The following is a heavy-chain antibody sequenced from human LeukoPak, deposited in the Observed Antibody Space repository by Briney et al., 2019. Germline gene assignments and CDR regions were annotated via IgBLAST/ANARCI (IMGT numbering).Heavy chain of an antibody. J-gene: IGHJ6*02. D-gene: IGHD2/OR15-2a*01. CDR3: ARVSGTIRIWPQPFGDGMDV. Sequence: GGSLRLSCAASRFTFSNYVMSWVRQAPGKGLECVPAISGSGRSTYYADSVKGRFTISRDNSKNTLYLQMNSPRAEDTAVYYCARVSGTIRIWPQPFGDGMDVWGQGTTVTVSS. CDR1: RFTFSNYV. V-gene: IGHV3-23*01. CDR2: ISGSGRST.